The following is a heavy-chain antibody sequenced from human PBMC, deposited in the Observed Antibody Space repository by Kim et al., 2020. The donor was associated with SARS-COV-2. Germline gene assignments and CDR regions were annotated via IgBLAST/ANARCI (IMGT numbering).Heavy chain of an antibody. CDR1: GFTFSSYG. J-gene: IGHJ6*02. CDR2: ISYDGSNK. D-gene: IGHD2-8*01. V-gene: IGHV3-33*05. Sequence: GGSLRLSCAASGFTFSSYGMHWVRQAPGKGLEWVAVISYDGSNKYYADSVKGRFTISRDNSKNTLYLQMNSLRAEDTAVYYCARDYRVCEGLMDVWGQGTTVT. CDR3: ARDYRVCEGLMDV.